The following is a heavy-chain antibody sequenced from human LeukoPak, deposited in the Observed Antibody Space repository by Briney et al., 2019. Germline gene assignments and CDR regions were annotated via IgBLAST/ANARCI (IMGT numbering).Heavy chain of an antibody. J-gene: IGHJ4*02. D-gene: IGHD3-9*01. CDR2: IYTSGST. CDR3: ARERLRYFAWSLDY. CDR1: GGSISSYY. V-gene: IGHV4-4*07. Sequence: SETLSLTCTVSGGSISSYYWSWIRQPAGKGLEWIGRIYTSGSTNYNPSLKSRVTMSVDTSKNQFSLKLSSVTAADTAVYYCARERLRYFAWSLDYWGQGTLVTVSS.